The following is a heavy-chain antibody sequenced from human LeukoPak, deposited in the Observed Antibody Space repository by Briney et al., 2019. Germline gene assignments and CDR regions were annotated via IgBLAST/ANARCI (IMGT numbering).Heavy chain of an antibody. V-gene: IGHV4-59*01. J-gene: IGHJ4*02. CDR1: DGSISGYY. Sequence: SESLSLTCTVSDGSISGYYWSWIRQPPGKGLEWIGCIFYTGSINYNPSLKSRVTISVDTSKNQSSLKLSSVTAADTAIYYCARSDRLPFLFDYWGQGTLVTVSS. D-gene: IGHD4-11*01. CDR2: IFYTGSI. CDR3: ARSDRLPFLFDY.